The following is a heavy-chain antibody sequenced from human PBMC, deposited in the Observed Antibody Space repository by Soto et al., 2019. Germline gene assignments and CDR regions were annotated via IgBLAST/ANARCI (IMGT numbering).Heavy chain of an antibody. CDR3: ARPSGSYLYYFDY. Sequence: PSETLSLTCTVSGGSISSYYWSWIRQPPGKGLEWIGEIYHSGSTDYNPSLKSRVTMSVDKSKKQFSLKLSSVTAADTAVFYCARPSGSYLYYFDYWGQGTLVTVSS. D-gene: IGHD1-26*01. J-gene: IGHJ4*02. CDR1: GGSISSYY. V-gene: IGHV4-59*04. CDR2: IYHSGST.